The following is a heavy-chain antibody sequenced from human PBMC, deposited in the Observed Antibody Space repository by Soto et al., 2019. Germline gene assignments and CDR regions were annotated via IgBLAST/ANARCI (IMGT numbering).Heavy chain of an antibody. J-gene: IGHJ2*01. CDR3: ARVYDFPTDWYFDL. V-gene: IGHV3-11*01. CDR2: ISSSGSTI. CDR1: GFTFSDYY. Sequence: GGSLRLSCAASGFTFSDYYMSWIRQAPGKGLEWVSYISSSGSTIYYADSVKGRFTISRDNAKNSLYLQMNSLRAEDTAVYYCARVYDFPTDWYFDLWGRGTLVTISS. D-gene: IGHD3-3*01.